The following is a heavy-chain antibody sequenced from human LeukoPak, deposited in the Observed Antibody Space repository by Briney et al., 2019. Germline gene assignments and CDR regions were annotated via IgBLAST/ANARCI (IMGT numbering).Heavy chain of an antibody. CDR1: GYTFSSYD. CDR3: ARVHYQEPNIWFGP. D-gene: IGHD2-2*01. CDR2: MNPNSGNT. V-gene: IGHV1-8*02. J-gene: IGHJ5*02. Sequence: EASVKVSCKASGYTFSSYDINWVRQATGQGLEWMGWMNPNSGNTGFAQKFKGRLTMTRDTSIGTAYMELSSLKPEDTAVYYCARVHYQEPNIWFGPWGQGTQVTVSS.